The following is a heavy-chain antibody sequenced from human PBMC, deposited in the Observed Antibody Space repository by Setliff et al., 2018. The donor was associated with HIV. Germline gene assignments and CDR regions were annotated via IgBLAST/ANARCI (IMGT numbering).Heavy chain of an antibody. CDR3: ARDLDSAYDKTLDY. CDR1: GYTVTRYS. D-gene: IGHD5-12*01. V-gene: IGHV1-46*01. CDR2: IDPSGGST. Sequence: VASVKVSCKASGYTVTRYSMHWVRQAPGQGLEWMGIIDPSGGSTNYAQKFRGRVTMTRDTFTSTVYMELSSLRSEDTAVYYCARDLDSAYDKTLDYWGQGTLVTVS. J-gene: IGHJ4*02.